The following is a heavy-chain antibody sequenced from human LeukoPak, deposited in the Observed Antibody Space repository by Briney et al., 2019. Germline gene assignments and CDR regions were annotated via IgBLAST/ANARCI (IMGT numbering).Heavy chain of an antibody. CDR2: IWYDGSNE. J-gene: IGHJ4*02. Sequence: PGGSLRLSCAASGFSFSSYGMHWVRQAPGRGLEWVAVIWYDGSNEHYTDSVKGRFTIYRDNSENTVYLQMNSLRAEDTAVYYCAKDRHDCTSGACYAHLDYWGQGTLVTVSS. D-gene: IGHD2-8*01. V-gene: IGHV3-33*06. CDR1: GFSFSSYG. CDR3: AKDRHDCTSGACYAHLDY.